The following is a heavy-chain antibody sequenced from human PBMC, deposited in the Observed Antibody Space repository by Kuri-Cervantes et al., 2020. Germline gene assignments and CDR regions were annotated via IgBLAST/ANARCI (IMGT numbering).Heavy chain of an antibody. CDR3: ARDLSYGDYEPTGDY. CDR2: IYYSEST. Sequence: SETLSLTCTVSGGSISSYYWSWIRQPPGKGLEWIGYIYYSESTYYNPSLKSRVTISVDTSKNQFSLKLSSVTAADTAVYYCARDLSYGDYEPTGDYWGQGTLVTVSS. D-gene: IGHD4-17*01. J-gene: IGHJ4*02. CDR1: GGSISSYY. V-gene: IGHV4-30-4*01.